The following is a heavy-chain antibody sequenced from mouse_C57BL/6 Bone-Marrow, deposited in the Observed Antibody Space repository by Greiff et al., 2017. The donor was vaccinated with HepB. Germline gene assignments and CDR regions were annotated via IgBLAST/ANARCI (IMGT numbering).Heavy chain of an antibody. CDR2: IWGVGST. Sequence: VQGVESGPGLVAPSQSLSITCTVSGFSLTSYGVDWVRQSPGKGLEWLGVIWGVGSTNYNSALKSRLSISKDNSKSQVFLKMNSLQTDDTAMYYCASSYGYDLFAYWGQGTLVTVSA. J-gene: IGHJ3*01. V-gene: IGHV2-6*01. CDR1: GFSLTSYG. CDR3: ASSYGYDLFAY. D-gene: IGHD2-2*01.